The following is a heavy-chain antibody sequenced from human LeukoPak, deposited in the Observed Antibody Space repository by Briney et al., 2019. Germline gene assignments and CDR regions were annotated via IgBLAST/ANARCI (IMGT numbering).Heavy chain of an antibody. CDR3: ATNEKAVAGTRKDY. CDR2: ISSSSSYI. Sequence: GGSLRLSCAASGFTFSSYSMNWVRQAPGKGLEWVSSISSSSSYIYYADSVKGRFTISRGNAKNSLYLQMNSLRAEDTAVYYCATNEKAVAGTRKDYWGQGTLVTVSS. J-gene: IGHJ4*02. D-gene: IGHD6-19*01. CDR1: GFTFSSYS. V-gene: IGHV3-21*01.